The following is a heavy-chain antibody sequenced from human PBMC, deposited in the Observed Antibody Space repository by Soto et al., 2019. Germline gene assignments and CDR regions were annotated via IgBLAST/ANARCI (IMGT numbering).Heavy chain of an antibody. V-gene: IGHV4-30-4*01. D-gene: IGHD4-17*01. CDR2: IYYSGST. J-gene: IGHJ3*02. CDR1: GGSISSGDYY. Sequence: SETLSLTCTVSGGSISSGDYYWSWIRQPPGKGLEWIGYIYYSGSTYYNPSLKSRVTISVDTSKNQFSLKLSSVTAADTAVYYCAREEHYDYGGNDDAFDIWGQGTMVTVS. CDR3: AREEHYDYGGNDDAFDI.